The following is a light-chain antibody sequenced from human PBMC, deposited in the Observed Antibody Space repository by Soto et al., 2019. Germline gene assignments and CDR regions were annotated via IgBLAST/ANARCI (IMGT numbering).Light chain of an antibody. CDR1: QSISSW. V-gene: IGKV1-5*01. CDR2: DAS. CDR3: QQYDTSPET. J-gene: IGKJ1*01. Sequence: DTQMPQSLSTLPETVGDRDTITCRASQSISSWLAWYQQKPGKAPKLLIYDASSLESGVPSRFSGSGAGTDFTLTISRLEAGDVAVYFCQQYDTSPETFGQGTKVDIK.